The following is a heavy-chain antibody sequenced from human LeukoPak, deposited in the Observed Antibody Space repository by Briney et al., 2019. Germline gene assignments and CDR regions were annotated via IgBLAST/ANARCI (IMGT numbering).Heavy chain of an antibody. J-gene: IGHJ4*02. CDR1: GFTFSSYW. CDR2: INSDGSST. V-gene: IGHV3-74*01. CDR3: AKDRGYSSSLFEI. D-gene: IGHD6-19*01. Sequence: GGSLRLSCAASGFTFSSYWMHWVRQAPGKGLVWVSRINSDGSSTSYADSVKGRFTISRDNAKNSLYLQMNSLRVEDMALYYCAKDRGYSSSLFEIWGQGTLVTVSS.